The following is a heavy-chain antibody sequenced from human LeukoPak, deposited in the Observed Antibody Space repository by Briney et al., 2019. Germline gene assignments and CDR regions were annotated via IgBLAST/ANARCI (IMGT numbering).Heavy chain of an antibody. J-gene: IGHJ4*02. CDR2: INAGNGNT. CDR3: ARGITMVRGVIFNDY. Sequence: ASVKVSCKASGYTLTSYAMHWVRQAPGQRLEWMGWINAGNGNTKYSQKFQGRVTITRDTSASTAYMELSSLRSEDTAVYYCARGITMVRGVIFNDYWGQGTLVTVSS. CDR1: GYTLTSYA. D-gene: IGHD3-10*01. V-gene: IGHV1-3*01.